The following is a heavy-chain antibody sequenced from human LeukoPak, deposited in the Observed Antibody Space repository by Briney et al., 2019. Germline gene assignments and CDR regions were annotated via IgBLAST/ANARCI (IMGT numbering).Heavy chain of an antibody. Sequence: SETLSLTCTVSGYSISSGYFWGWIRRPPGKGLEWIATISYTGSTYYNPSLKSRVTISLDTSRNQFSLKLTSVTAADTAVYYCAKSNGYGLVDIWGQGTMVTVSS. V-gene: IGHV4-38-2*02. D-gene: IGHD3-10*01. CDR1: GYSISSGYF. CDR3: AKSNGYGLVDI. CDR2: ISYTGST. J-gene: IGHJ3*02.